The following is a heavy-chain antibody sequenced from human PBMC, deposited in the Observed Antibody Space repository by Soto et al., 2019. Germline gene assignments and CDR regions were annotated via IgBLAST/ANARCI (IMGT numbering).Heavy chain of an antibody. CDR1: GGFVNSDTHS. CDR3: ARFVRSCSATTCSTRADV. Sequence: QVQLQESGPGLVKPSETLSLTCTVSGGFVNSDTHSWSWIRQTPGKRLEWIGFIYSGGSTENPSLRSRVTMSVDTSKNQFSLKLRSVIVADTAVYHCARFVRSCSATTCSTRADVWGQGITVTVSS. CDR2: IYSGGST. V-gene: IGHV4-61*01. D-gene: IGHD2-2*01. J-gene: IGHJ6*02.